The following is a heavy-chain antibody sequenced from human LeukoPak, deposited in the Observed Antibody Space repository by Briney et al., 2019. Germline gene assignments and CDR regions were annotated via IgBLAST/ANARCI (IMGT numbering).Heavy chain of an antibody. J-gene: IGHJ6*02. CDR1: GGSISSYY. CDR2: IYYSGST. Sequence: SETLSLTCTVSGGSISSYYWSWIRQPPGKGLEWIGYIYYSGSTNYNPSLKSRVTISVDTSKNQFSLKLSSVTAADTAVYYCARVPAANYYYYGMDVWGQGTTVTVSS. D-gene: IGHD2-2*01. CDR3: ARVPAANYYYYGMDV. V-gene: IGHV4-59*01.